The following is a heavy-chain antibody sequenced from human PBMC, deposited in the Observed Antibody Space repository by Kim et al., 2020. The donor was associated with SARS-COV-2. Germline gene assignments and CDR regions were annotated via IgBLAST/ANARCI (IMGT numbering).Heavy chain of an antibody. CDR1: GVSISSYY. J-gene: IGHJ6*02. Sequence: SETLSLTCTVSGVSISSYYWSWIRQPPGKGLEWIGYIYYSGSTNYNPSLKSRVTISVDTSKNQFSLKLSSVTAADTAMYFCARTYYFGSGSYYKPYYYYYGMDVWGQGTTVTVSS. CDR3: ARTYYFGSGSYYKPYYYYYGMDV. V-gene: IGHV4-59*01. CDR2: IYYSGST. D-gene: IGHD3-10*01.